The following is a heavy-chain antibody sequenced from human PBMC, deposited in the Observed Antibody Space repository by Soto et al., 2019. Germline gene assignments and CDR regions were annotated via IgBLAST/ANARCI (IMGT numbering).Heavy chain of an antibody. CDR2: ISVYNGNT. Sequence: ASVKVSWKASGYTFTSYGISWVRQAPGQGLEWMGWISVYNGNTNYAQKLQGRVTMTTDTSTSTAYMEVRSLRSDDTAVYYCARDVYCSSTSCYLARASWWFDPWGQGTLVTVSS. D-gene: IGHD2-2*01. CDR1: GYTFTSYG. CDR3: ARDVYCSSTSCYLARASWWFDP. V-gene: IGHV1-18*01. J-gene: IGHJ5*02.